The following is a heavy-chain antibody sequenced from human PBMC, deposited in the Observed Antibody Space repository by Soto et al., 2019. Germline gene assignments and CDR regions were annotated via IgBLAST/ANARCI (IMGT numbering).Heavy chain of an antibody. J-gene: IGHJ4*02. D-gene: IGHD2-2*01. CDR2: MNPNSGNT. V-gene: IGHV1-8*01. Sequence: QVQLVQSGAEVKKPGASVKVSCKASGYTFTNYDINWVRQATGQGLEWMGWMNPNSGNTGYAQKFQGRVTMTRNTXIXXAYLELSSLRSEDTAVYYCARSYCISTSCPPLLGWWGQGTLVTVSS. CDR3: ARSYCISTSCPPLLGW. CDR1: GYTFTNYD.